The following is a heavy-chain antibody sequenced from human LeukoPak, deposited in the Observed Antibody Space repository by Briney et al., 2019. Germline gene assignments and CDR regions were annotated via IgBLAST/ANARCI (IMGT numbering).Heavy chain of an antibody. J-gene: IGHJ3*02. D-gene: IGHD3-22*01. CDR3: ARVTMIVVVGWDVDAFDI. CDR2: ISYDGSDK. Sequence: GRSLRLSCTVSGFTFSSYAMHWVRQAPGKGLEWLAVISYDGSDKLYSDSVKGRFTISRDNSKNTLYLQMNSLRAEDTAVYYCARVTMIVVVGWDVDAFDIWGQGTMVTVSS. CDR1: GFTFSSYA. V-gene: IGHV3-30*14.